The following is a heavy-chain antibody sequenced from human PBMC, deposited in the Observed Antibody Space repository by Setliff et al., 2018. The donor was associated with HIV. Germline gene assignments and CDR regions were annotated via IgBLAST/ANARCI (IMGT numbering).Heavy chain of an antibody. J-gene: IGHJ4*02. CDR2: INTNTVNP. Sequence: ASVKVSCKASGYSFSAYAINWVRQVPGRGLQWLGWINTNTVNPAAAQVFTGRYVFSFDISVSTAYLQITSLETDDTAVYYCARDSSTKEMATIWVNFDYWGQGTLVTVSS. D-gene: IGHD5-12*01. CDR3: ARDSSTKEMATIWVNFDY. CDR1: GYSFSAYA. V-gene: IGHV7-4-1*02.